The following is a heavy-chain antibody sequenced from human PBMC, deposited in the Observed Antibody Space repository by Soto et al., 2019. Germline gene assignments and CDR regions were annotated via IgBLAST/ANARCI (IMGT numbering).Heavy chain of an antibody. CDR2: ISTYTGNT. Sequence: GASVKVSCKASGYTFTNYDINWVRQAPGQGLEWMGWISTYTGNTNYAQRLQGRVTMTTDTSTSTAYMELRSLRSDDTAVYCCARGYYYGSGRPTPGGMDVWGQGTTVTVSS. V-gene: IGHV1-18*01. CDR3: ARGYYYGSGRPTPGGMDV. D-gene: IGHD3-10*01. CDR1: GYTFTNYD. J-gene: IGHJ6*02.